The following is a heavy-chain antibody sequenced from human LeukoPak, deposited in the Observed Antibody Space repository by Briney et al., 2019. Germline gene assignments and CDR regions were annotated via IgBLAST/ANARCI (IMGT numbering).Heavy chain of an antibody. D-gene: IGHD4-17*01. CDR2: IIPIFGTS. CDR1: GGTFSSYG. V-gene: IGHV1-69*05. J-gene: IGHJ3*02. CDR3: ARSPAYGDYENGAFDI. Sequence: SVKVSCKASGGTFSSYGIAWVRQAPGQGLEWMGGIIPIFGTSNYAQRFQGRITITRDESTSTAYMELSSLKSEDAALYYCARSPAYGDYENGAFDIWGQGTMVTVSS.